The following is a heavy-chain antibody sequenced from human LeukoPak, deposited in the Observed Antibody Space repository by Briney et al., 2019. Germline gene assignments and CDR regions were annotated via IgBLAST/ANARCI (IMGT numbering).Heavy chain of an antibody. CDR2: ISSISSYI. CDR1: GFTFSSYS. CDR3: ARDPSGTYYPRVSGALDI. D-gene: IGHD1-26*01. V-gene: IGHV3-21*01. J-gene: IGHJ3*02. Sequence: GGSLRLSCAASGFTFSSYSMNWVRQAPGKGLEWVSSISSISSYIYYADSVKGRFTVSRDNAKNSLYLQMDSLRAEDTAVYYCARDPSGTYYPRVSGALDIWGQGTMVTASS.